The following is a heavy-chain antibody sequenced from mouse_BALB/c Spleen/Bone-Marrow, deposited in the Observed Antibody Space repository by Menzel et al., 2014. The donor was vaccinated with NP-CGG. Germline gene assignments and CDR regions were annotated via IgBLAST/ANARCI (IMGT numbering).Heavy chain of an antibody. V-gene: IGHV5-6*01. CDR3: AFITAIAY. CDR1: GFTFSSYG. CDR2: VGGGDSYT. D-gene: IGHD1-1*01. J-gene: IGHJ3*01. Sequence: EVHLVESGGDLVEPGGSLKLSCAASGFTFSSYGMSWVRQTPDKRLEWVATVGGGDSYTYYPDFVKGRFTISRDIAKNTLYLHMSSLKSEDTAMYYRAFITAIAYWGQGTLVTVSA.